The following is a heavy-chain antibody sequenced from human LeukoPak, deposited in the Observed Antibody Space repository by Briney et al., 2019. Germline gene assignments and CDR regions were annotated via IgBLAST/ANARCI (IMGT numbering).Heavy chain of an antibody. D-gene: IGHD2-21*01. CDR1: GYTPTELS. V-gene: IGHV1-24*01. CDR3: ATDGGEAGDAFDI. Sequence: ASVKVSCKVSGYTPTELSMHWGGQAPGKGLEGRGGFDPEDGETIYAQKFQGRVTMTEDTSTDTAYMELSSLRSEDTAVYYCATDGGEAGDAFDIWGQGTMVTVSS. J-gene: IGHJ3*02. CDR2: FDPEDGET.